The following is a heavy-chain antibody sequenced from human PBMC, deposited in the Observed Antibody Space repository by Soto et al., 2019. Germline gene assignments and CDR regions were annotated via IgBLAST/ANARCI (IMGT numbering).Heavy chain of an antibody. J-gene: IGHJ4*02. CDR2: IYSGGST. D-gene: IGHD3-3*01. Sequence: EVQLVESGGGLVQPGGSLRLSCAASGFTVSSNYMSWVRQAPGKGLEWVSVIYSGGSTYYADSVKGRFTISRDNSKNTLYLQMNCLRAEDTAVYYCARSYYDFWRGYYFDYWGQGTLVTVSS. V-gene: IGHV3-66*01. CDR1: GFTVSSNY. CDR3: ARSYYDFWRGYYFDY.